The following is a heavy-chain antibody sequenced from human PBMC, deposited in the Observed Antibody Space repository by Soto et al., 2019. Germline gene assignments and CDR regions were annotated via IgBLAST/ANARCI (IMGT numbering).Heavy chain of an antibody. CDR2: ISSSSSYI. V-gene: IGHV3-21*01. CDR1: GFTFSSYS. CDR3: ARDWADLVGAIYYGMDV. D-gene: IGHD1-26*01. Sequence: GGSLRLSCAASGFTFSSYSMNWVRQAPGKGLEWVSSISSSSSYIYYADSVKGRFTISRDNAKNSLYLQMNSLRAEDTAVYYCARDWADLVGAIYYGMDVWGQGTTVTVSS. J-gene: IGHJ6*02.